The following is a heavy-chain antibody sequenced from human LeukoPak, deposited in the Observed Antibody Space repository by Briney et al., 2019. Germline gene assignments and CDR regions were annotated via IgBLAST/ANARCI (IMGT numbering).Heavy chain of an antibody. CDR2: IYTSGST. Sequence: SETLSLTCTVSGGSISSYYWSWIRQPAGKGLEWIGRIYTSGSTNYNPSLKSRVTMSVDTSKNQFSLKLSSVTAADTAVYYCARGLDILTGYYIDYWGQGTLVTVSS. CDR1: GGSISSYY. V-gene: IGHV4-4*07. J-gene: IGHJ4*02. D-gene: IGHD3-9*01. CDR3: ARGLDILTGYYIDY.